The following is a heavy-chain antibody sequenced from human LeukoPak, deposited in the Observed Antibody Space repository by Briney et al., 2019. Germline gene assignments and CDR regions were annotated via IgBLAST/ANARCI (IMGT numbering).Heavy chain of an antibody. V-gene: IGHV3-30-3*01. CDR2: ISYDGSNK. D-gene: IGHD4-23*01. CDR1: GFTFSSYA. CDR3: ARDPINYGGNSIY. Sequence: GGSLRLSCAASGFTFSSYAMHWVRQAPGKGLEWVAVISYDGSNKYYADSVKGRFTISRDNSKNTLYLQMNSLRAEDTAVYYCARDPINYGGNSIYWGQGTLVTVSS. J-gene: IGHJ4*02.